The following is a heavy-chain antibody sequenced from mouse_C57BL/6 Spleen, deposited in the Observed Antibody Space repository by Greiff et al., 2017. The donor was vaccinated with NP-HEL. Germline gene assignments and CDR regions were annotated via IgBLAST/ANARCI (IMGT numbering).Heavy chain of an antibody. CDR3: ARDYAWFAY. CDR2: ISDGGSYT. CDR1: GFTFSSYA. V-gene: IGHV5-4*01. J-gene: IGHJ3*01. Sequence: EVQGVESGGGLVKPGGSLKLSCAASGFTFSSYAMSWVRQTPEKRLEWVATISDGGSYTYYPDTVKGRFTIARDNAKNNLYLQMGPLKSEDTAMYYCARDYAWFAYWGQGTLVTVSA. D-gene: IGHD2-12*01.